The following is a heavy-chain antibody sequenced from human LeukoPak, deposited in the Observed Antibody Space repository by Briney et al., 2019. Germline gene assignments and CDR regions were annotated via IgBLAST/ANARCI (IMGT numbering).Heavy chain of an antibody. CDR3: AKDSPDSSGHVMDV. J-gene: IGHJ6*03. Sequence: GGSLRLSCAASGFTFSTYTMNWVRQAPGKGLEWVSGISWNSGSIGYADSVKGRFTISRDNAKNSLYLQMNSLRAEDTALYYCAKDSPDSSGHVMDVWGKGTTVTVSS. V-gene: IGHV3-9*01. CDR1: GFTFSTYT. D-gene: IGHD3-22*01. CDR2: ISWNSGSI.